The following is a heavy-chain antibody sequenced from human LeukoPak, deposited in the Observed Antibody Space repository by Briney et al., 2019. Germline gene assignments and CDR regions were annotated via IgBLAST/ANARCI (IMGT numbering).Heavy chain of an antibody. CDR3: AKDHAQAMDV. Sequence: GGSLRLSCVASGFTLSRSGMHWVRQAPGKGLEWVAFIRTDGSDKYYADSVKGRFSISRDNSKNTLYLQMNSLRAEDTAMYYCAKDHAQAMDVWGQGTTVTVSS. CDR1: GFTLSRSG. D-gene: IGHD2-2*01. CDR2: IRTDGSDK. J-gene: IGHJ6*02. V-gene: IGHV3-30*02.